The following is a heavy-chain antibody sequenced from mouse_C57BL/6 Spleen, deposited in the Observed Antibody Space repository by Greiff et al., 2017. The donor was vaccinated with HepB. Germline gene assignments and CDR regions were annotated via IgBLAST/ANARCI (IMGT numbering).Heavy chain of an antibody. Sequence: EVQLQQSGPELVKPGASVKIPCKASGYTFTDYNMDWVKQSHGKSLEWIGDINPNNGGTIYNQKFKGKATLTVDKSSSTAYMELRSLTSEDTAVYYCARTTMVTTADYYAMDYWGQGTSVTVSS. CDR2: INPNNGGT. CDR1: GYTFTDYN. J-gene: IGHJ4*01. D-gene: IGHD2-2*01. CDR3: ARTTMVTTADYYAMDY. V-gene: IGHV1-18*01.